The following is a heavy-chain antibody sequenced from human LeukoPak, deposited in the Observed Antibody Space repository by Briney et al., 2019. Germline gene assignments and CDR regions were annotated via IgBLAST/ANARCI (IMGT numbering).Heavy chain of an antibody. CDR2: ISGSGGST. CDR3: ARVGLGAFDI. CDR1: GFTFSSYG. J-gene: IGHJ3*02. Sequence: GGSLRLSCAVSGFTFSSYGMSWVRQAPGKGLEWVTAISGSGGSTYYADSVKGRFTISRDNSKNTLYLQMNSLRAEDTAVYYCARVGLGAFDIWGQGTMVTVSS. D-gene: IGHD2-21*01. V-gene: IGHV3-23*01.